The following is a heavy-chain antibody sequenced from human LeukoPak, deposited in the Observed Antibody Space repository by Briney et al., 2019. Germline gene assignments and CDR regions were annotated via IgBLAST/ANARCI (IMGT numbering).Heavy chain of an antibody. Sequence: GGSLRLSCAASGFTFSSYWMHWVRQAPEKGLVWVSGINSDGSSTRYADSVKGRFTISRDDAKNTLYLQVNSLRAEDTAVYFCARGGSDTAMAHDYWGQGTLVTVSS. CDR3: ARGGSDTAMAHDY. CDR2: INSDGSST. V-gene: IGHV3-74*01. CDR1: GFTFSSYW. D-gene: IGHD5-18*01. J-gene: IGHJ4*02.